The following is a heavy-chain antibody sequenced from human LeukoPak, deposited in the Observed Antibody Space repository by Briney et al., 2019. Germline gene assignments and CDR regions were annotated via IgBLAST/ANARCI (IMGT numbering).Heavy chain of an antibody. CDR1: GYTFTSYG. Sequence: ASVKVSCKASGYTFTSYGISWVRQAPGQGLDWMGWISAYNGNTNYAQKLQGRVTMTTDTSTSTAYRELRSLRSDDTAVYYCARWPYKEVFDYWGQGTLVTVSS. CDR3: ARWPYKEVFDY. CDR2: ISAYNGNT. J-gene: IGHJ4*02. V-gene: IGHV1-18*01. D-gene: IGHD1-14*01.